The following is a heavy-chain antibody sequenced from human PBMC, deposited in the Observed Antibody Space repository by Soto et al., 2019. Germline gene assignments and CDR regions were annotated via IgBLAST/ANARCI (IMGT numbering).Heavy chain of an antibody. CDR1: GGTFSSYA. V-gene: IGHV1-69*01. Sequence: QVQLVQSGAEVKKPGSSVKVSCKASGGTFSSYAISWVRQAPGQGLEWMGGIIPIFGTANYAQKFQGRVTITADESPSTAYMELSSLRSEDTAVYYCARDVYSSWSSPTYSWFDPWGQGTLVTVSS. CDR2: IIPIFGTA. CDR3: ARDVYSSWSSPTYSWFDP. J-gene: IGHJ5*02. D-gene: IGHD6-6*01.